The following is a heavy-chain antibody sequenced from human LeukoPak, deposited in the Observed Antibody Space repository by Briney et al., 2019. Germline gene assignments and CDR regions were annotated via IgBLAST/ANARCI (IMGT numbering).Heavy chain of an antibody. CDR1: GYSVSSGFF. Sequence: SETLSLTCAVSGYSVSSGFFWGWIRQPPGKGLDWIGSIYHIGTTYYNPSLKSRVTISLATSKNQFPLRLSSVTAADPAVYSCARDSSGWFDLAFDIWRQGTMDAVPS. V-gene: IGHV4-38-2*02. CDR2: IYHIGTT. D-gene: IGHD6-19*01. J-gene: IGHJ3*02. CDR3: ARDSSGWFDLAFDI.